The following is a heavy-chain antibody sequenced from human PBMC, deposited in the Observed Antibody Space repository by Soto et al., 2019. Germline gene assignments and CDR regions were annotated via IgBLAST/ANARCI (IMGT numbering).Heavy chain of an antibody. CDR1: GYTFTDNG. D-gene: IGHD3-10*01. J-gene: IGHJ4*02. V-gene: IGHV1-18*01. CDR3: ARASTSGNYWHFY. CDR2: ISCYNGDT. Sequence: QVQLVQSGAEVKQPGASVKVSCKASGYTFTDNGITWVRQAPGQGLEWMGWISCYNGDTKYAQKRQGRVTMTTDTSTSTAFMELRDLRADDTAVYFCARASTSGNYWHFYWGQGTLVTVSS.